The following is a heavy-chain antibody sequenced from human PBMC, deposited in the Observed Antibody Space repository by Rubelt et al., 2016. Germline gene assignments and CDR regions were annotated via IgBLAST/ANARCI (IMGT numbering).Heavy chain of an antibody. CDR2: INHSGST. D-gene: IGHD3-3*01. V-gene: IGHV4-34*01. Sequence: QVQLQQWGAGLLKPSETLSLTCAVYGGSFSGYYWSWIRQPPGKGLEWIGEINHSGSTNYNPSLKSRVTISVVASKNHVSLKLSSVTAADTAVYYCARGQTHYEFWTKVYNWFDPWGQGTLVTVSS. J-gene: IGHJ5*02. CDR3: ARGQTHYEFWTKVYNWFDP. CDR1: GGSFSGYY.